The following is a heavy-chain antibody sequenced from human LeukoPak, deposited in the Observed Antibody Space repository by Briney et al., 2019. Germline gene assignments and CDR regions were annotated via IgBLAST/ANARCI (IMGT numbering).Heavy chain of an antibody. CDR2: ISASGGAT. J-gene: IGHJ3*01. Sequence: SGGTLRLSCAASGFTFTRYGMTWVRPAPGKGLEWVSAISASGGATYYADSVKGRFTISRDNAQSSLYLQMNSLRAGDTAVYYCARQAVARPFDLWGQGTMVAVSS. V-gene: IGHV3-21*06. CDR1: GFTFTRYG. CDR3: ARQAVARPFDL.